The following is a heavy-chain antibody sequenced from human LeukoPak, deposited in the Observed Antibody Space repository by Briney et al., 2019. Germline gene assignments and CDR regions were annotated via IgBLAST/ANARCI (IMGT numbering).Heavy chain of an antibody. CDR1: GGSISSGTYY. V-gene: IGHV4-61*02. J-gene: IGHJ6*03. D-gene: IGHD2-2*01. Sequence: SQTLSLTCTVSGGSISSGTYYWSWIRQPAGKGLEWIGRIYTTESTNYNPSLKSRVTISVDTSKNQFSLRLNSVTAADTAVYYCARGRPGCTNTSCPKKYYYIDVWGKGTTVTVSS. CDR2: IYTTEST. CDR3: ARGRPGCTNTSCPKKYYYIDV.